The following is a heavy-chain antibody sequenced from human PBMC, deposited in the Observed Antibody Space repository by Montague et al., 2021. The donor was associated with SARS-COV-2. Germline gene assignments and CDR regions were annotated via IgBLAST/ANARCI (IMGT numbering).Heavy chain of an antibody. Sequence: SETLSLTCAGDVRWGNEYYRTRVGEPTGEVLERPEEITRSGHIKYNPSLQNRVTMSVDKSKNQFSLKLTSATAADTATYYCARGQVTAFAILIVFPAAGALDSWGRGKTVTVSS. J-gene: IGHJ3*01. V-gene: IGHV4-34*01. D-gene: IGHD2-21*01. CDR2: ITRSGHI. CDR1: VRWGNEYY. CDR3: ARGQVTAFAILIVFPAAGALDS.